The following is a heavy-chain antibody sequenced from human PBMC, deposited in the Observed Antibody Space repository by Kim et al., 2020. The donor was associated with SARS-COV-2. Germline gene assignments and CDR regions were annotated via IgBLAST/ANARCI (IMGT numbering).Heavy chain of an antibody. Sequence: GGSLRLSCAASGFTFGDYAMHWVRQAPGKGLEWVSGISWNSGSIGYADSVKGRFTISRDNAKNSLYLQMNSLRAEDTALYYCAKDRVTVTTSGWFDPWGQGTLVTVSS. J-gene: IGHJ5*02. D-gene: IGHD4-17*01. CDR3: AKDRVTVTTSGWFDP. V-gene: IGHV3-9*01. CDR1: GFTFGDYA. CDR2: ISWNSGSI.